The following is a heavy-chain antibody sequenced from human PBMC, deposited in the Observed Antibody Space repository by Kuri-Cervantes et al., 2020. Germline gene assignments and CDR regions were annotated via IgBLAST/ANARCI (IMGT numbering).Heavy chain of an antibody. CDR1: GDSMRNYY. J-gene: IGHJ6*02. CDR3: ARGVVPAAISTYYYYYGMDV. D-gene: IGHD2-2*01. Sequence: GSLRLSCIVSGDSMRNYYWNWIRQPAEKGLEWIGHIYTYGITKHNPSLKSRVTIAVDTSKNQFSLKLSSVTAADTAVYYCARGVVPAAISTYYYYYGMDVWGQGTTVTVSS. V-gene: IGHV4-4*07. CDR2: IYTYGIT.